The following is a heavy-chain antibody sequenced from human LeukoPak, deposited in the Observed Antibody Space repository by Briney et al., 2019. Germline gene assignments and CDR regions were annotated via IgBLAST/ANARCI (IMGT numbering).Heavy chain of an antibody. D-gene: IGHD5-18*01. J-gene: IGHJ4*02. CDR3: ARGRSGIQLWLRGRYYFDY. CDR1: GYSISSGYH. Sequence: PSETLSLTCIVSGYSISSGYHWAWIRQPPGKRLEWIGSIYRSGITYYNPSLKSRVTISVDTSKNQFSLKLSSVTAADTAVYYCARGRSGIQLWLRGRYYFDYWGQGTLVTVSS. CDR2: IYRSGIT. V-gene: IGHV4-38-2*02.